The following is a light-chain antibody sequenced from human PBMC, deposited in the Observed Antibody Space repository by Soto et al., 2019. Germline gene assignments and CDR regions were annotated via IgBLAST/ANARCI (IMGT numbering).Light chain of an antibody. CDR1: QSVSSY. V-gene: IGKV3-11*01. CDR3: QQRSNWPPL. J-gene: IGKJ2*01. CDR2: DAS. Sequence: EIVFTQSPATLSLSPGERATLTCRASQSVSSYLAWYQQKPGQAPRLLIYDASNRATGIPARFSGSGSGTDITLTISSLEPEDFAVYYCQQRSNWPPLFGQGTKLEIK.